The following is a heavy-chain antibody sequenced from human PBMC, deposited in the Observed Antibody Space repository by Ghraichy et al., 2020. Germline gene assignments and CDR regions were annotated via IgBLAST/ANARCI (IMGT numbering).Heavy chain of an antibody. CDR2: ISSSGTTI. CDR3: ARVPLYQVRSDAFEI. Sequence: GGSLRLSCAASGFTFSSYEMNWVRQAPGKGLEWVSYISSSGTTIYYAGSVKGRFTISRDNAKDSLYLQMNSMRVEDTAVYYCARVPLYQVRSDAFEIWGQGTMVTVSS. CDR1: GFTFSSYE. V-gene: IGHV3-48*03. J-gene: IGHJ3*02. D-gene: IGHD2-2*01.